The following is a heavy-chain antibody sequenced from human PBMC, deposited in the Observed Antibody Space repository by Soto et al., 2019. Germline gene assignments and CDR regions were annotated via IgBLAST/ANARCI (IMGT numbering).Heavy chain of an antibody. CDR1: GFMFSTYL. Sequence: GSLRLSCTASGFMFSTYLMSWVRQAPGKGLEWVANIRQGGNEKFYVDSVKGRFTISRDNAKKSLYLQMNSLRAEDTAVYYCVGALTYEVPYYYYGMDVWGQGTTVTVSS. D-gene: IGHD3-16*01. CDR3: VGALTYEVPYYYYGMDV. J-gene: IGHJ6*02. V-gene: IGHV3-7*01. CDR2: IRQGGNEK.